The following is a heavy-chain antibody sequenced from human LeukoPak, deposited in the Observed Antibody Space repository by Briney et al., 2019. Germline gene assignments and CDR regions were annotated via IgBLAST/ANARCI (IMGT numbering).Heavy chain of an antibody. V-gene: IGHV1-69*04. CDR3: ARWFGSGSYYDY. CDR1: GGTFSSYA. CDR2: IIPILGIA. D-gene: IGHD3-10*01. J-gene: IGHJ4*02. Sequence: ASVKVSCKASGGTFSSYAISWVRQAPGQGLEWMGRIIPILGIANYAQKFQGRVTITADKSTSTAYMELSSLRSDDTAVYYCARWFGSGSYYDYWGQGTLVTVSS.